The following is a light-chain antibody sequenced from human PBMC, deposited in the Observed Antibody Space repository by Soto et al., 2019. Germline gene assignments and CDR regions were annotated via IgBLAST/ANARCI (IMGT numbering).Light chain of an antibody. Sequence: DVQMTQSPSSLSAFVGDRVTITCRASQGIAPYLAWFQQKPGKVPKLLIYATSTLQSGVPSRFSGSVSGTDFTLTIISLQPEDVRTYYCQKYNSAPLTFGVGTKVEIK. CDR2: ATS. CDR1: QGIAPY. J-gene: IGKJ4*01. CDR3: QKYNSAPLT. V-gene: IGKV1-27*01.